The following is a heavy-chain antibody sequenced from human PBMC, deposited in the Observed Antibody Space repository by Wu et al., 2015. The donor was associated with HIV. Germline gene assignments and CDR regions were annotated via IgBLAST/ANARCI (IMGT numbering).Heavy chain of an antibody. D-gene: IGHD4-17*01. J-gene: IGHJ4*02. CDR1: GYSFRDYY. Sequence: QVQLVQSGAEVKKPGASVKVSCKASGYSFRDYYIHWVRQAPGQGLEWMGWINPKTGGTNYARKFQGRVTMTRNFSINTAYMELSSLTSEDTAVYFCARGTGDYYRGLLDYWGQGTLVTVSS. V-gene: IGHV1-2*02. CDR3: ARGTGDYYRGLLDY. CDR2: INPKTGGT.